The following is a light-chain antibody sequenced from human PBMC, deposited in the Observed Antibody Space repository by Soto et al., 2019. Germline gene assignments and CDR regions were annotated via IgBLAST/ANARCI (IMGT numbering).Light chain of an antibody. CDR3: QQYGSSPPKYT. CDR2: GAS. V-gene: IGKV3-20*01. J-gene: IGKJ2*01. CDR1: QSVSSSS. Sequence: EIVLTQSPGTLSLSPGERATLSCRASQSVSSSSLAWYQQKPGRAPRLLIFGASSRATDIPDRFSGSGSGTDFTLNISRLEPEDFAVYYCQQYGSSPPKYTFGQGTKLEIK.